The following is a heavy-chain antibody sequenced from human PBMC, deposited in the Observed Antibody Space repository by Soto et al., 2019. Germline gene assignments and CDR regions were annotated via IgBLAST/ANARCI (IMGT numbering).Heavy chain of an antibody. Sequence: GGSLRLSCAASGFTVSSNYMSWVRQAPGKGLEWVSVIYSGGSTYYADSVKGRFTISRHNSKNTLYLQMNSLRAEDTAVYYCARLDGVVAATYYYYYMDVWGKGTTVTVSS. CDR1: GFTVSSNY. V-gene: IGHV3-53*04. D-gene: IGHD2-15*01. J-gene: IGHJ6*03. CDR3: ARLDGVVAATYYYYYMDV. CDR2: IYSGGST.